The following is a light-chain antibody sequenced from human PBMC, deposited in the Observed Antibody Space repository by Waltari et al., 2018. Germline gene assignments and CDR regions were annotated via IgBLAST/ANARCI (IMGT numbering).Light chain of an antibody. CDR3: QQLNSYPVT. CDR2: AAS. Sequence: DIQLTQSPSFLSASVGDRVTITCRASQGINIYLAWYQQKPGKAPKLLIYAASTLQSGVPSRLIGSGSGPEFTLTISSLQPEDFATYYCQQLNSYPVTFGQGTKLEIK. J-gene: IGKJ2*01. V-gene: IGKV1-9*01. CDR1: QGINIY.